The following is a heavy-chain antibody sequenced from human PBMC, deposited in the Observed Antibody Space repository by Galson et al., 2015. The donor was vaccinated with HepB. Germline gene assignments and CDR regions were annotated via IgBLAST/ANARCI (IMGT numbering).Heavy chain of an antibody. Sequence: SVKVSCKASGYTFTSYAMNWVRQAPGQGLEWMGWINTNTGNPTYAQGFTGRFVFSLDTSVSTAYLQISSLKAEDTAVYYCARAYCSGGSCDSPYYYYGMDVWGQGTTVTVSS. D-gene: IGHD2-15*01. V-gene: IGHV7-4-1*02. CDR2: INTNTGNP. J-gene: IGHJ6*02. CDR1: GYTFTSYA. CDR3: ARAYCSGGSCDSPYYYYGMDV.